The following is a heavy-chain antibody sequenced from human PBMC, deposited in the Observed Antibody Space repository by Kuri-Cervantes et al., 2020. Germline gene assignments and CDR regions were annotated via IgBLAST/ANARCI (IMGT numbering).Heavy chain of an antibody. CDR1: GGSISSSSYY. V-gene: IGHV4-61*01. Sequence: GSLRLSCTVSGGSISSSSYYWSWIRQPPGKGLEWIGYIYYSGSTNYNPSLKSRVTISVDTSKNQFSLKLSSVTAADTAVYYCAGSPRYDFWSGYYKTQYGMDVWGQGTTVTVSS. CDR2: IYYSGST. J-gene: IGHJ6*02. CDR3: AGSPRYDFWSGYYKTQYGMDV. D-gene: IGHD3-3*01.